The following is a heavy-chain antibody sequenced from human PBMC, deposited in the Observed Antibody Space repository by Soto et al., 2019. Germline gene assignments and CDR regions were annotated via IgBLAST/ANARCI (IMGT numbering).Heavy chain of an antibody. CDR2: ISAYNGNT. CDR3: ARDKGCSSTSCYKDPGYYYYGMDV. J-gene: IGHJ6*02. D-gene: IGHD2-2*02. V-gene: IGHV1-18*04. CDR1: GYTFSSYG. Sequence: QVQLVQSGAEVKKPGASVKVSCKASGYTFSSYGFSWVRQAPGQGLEWMGWISAYNGNTNYATKFQGRVTMTTDTSTSTAYMELSSLRSEDTAVYYCARDKGCSSTSCYKDPGYYYYGMDVWGQGTTVTVSS.